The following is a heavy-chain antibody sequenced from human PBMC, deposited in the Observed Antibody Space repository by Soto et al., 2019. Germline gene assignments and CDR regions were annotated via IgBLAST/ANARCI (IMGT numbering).Heavy chain of an antibody. CDR2: INHRGST. CDR1: GGSFSGYY. Sequence: QVQLQQWGAGLLKPSETLSLTCSVYGGSFSGYYWSWIRQHQGKGLEWIVEINHRGSTNYNPSLKRRVTISVDTSKNQFSLKLSSVTAAETAVYYCAREYGGNAGTFDYWGQGTLVTVSS. V-gene: IGHV4-34*01. D-gene: IGHD2-15*01. CDR3: AREYGGNAGTFDY. J-gene: IGHJ4*02.